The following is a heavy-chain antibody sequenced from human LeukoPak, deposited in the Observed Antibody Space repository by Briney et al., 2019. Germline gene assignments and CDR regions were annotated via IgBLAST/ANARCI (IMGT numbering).Heavy chain of an antibody. CDR2: INHSGST. CDR1: GGSFSGYY. CDR3: ARGGGTMVRGVIIRNSKNYGMDV. Sequence: SETLSLTCAVYGGSFSGYYWSWIRQPPGKVLELIGEINHSGSTNYNPSLKSRVTISVDTSNNQFFLKLSSVTAADTAVYYWARGGGTMVRGVIIRNSKNYGMDVWGQGATVTVSS. V-gene: IGHV4-34*01. J-gene: IGHJ6*02. D-gene: IGHD3-10*01.